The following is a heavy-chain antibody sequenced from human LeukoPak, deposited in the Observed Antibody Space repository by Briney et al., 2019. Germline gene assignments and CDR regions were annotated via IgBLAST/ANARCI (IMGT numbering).Heavy chain of an antibody. J-gene: IGHJ5*02. CDR3: AKDRGQAHWFDP. D-gene: IGHD2-15*01. CDR1: GGSFSGYY. CDR2: INHSGST. V-gene: IGHV4-34*01. Sequence: PSETLSLTCAVYGGSFSGYYWSWIRQPPGKGLEWIGEINHSGSTNYNPSLKSRVTISVDTSKNQFSLKLSSVTAADTAVYYCAKDRGQAHWFDPWGQGTLVTVSS.